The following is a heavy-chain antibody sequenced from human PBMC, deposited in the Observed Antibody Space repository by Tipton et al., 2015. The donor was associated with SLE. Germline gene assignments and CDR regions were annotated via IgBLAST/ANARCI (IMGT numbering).Heavy chain of an antibody. V-gene: IGHV5-51*01. Sequence: QSGAEVKEPGASVKVSCKASGYTFTSYGISWVRQAPGQGLEWMGIIYPGDSDTRYSPSFQGQVTISADKSISTAYLQWSSLKASDTAMYYCARSVTSLEPYYFDYWGQGTLVTVSS. CDR3: ARSVTSLEPYYFDY. J-gene: IGHJ4*02. D-gene: IGHD1-1*01. CDR1: GYTFTSYG. CDR2: IYPGDSDT.